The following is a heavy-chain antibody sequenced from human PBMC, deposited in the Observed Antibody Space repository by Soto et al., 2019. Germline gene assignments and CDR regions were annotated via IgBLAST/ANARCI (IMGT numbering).Heavy chain of an antibody. D-gene: IGHD3-16*02. CDR2: IKQDGSEK. CDR1: GFTFSSYW. V-gene: IGHV3-7*01. Sequence: EVQLVESGGGLVQPGGSLRLSCAASGFTFSSYWMSWVRQAPGKGLEWVANIKQDGSEKYYVDSVKGRFTISRDNAKNVLYLQMNSLRAEDTAVYYCARKGNIMITCGGVIVLGGIDYGGEGNLDTVAS. CDR3: ARKGNIMITCGGVIVLGGIDY. J-gene: IGHJ4*02.